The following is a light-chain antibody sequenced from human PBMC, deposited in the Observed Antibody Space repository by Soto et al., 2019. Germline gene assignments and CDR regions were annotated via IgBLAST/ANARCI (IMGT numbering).Light chain of an antibody. CDR1: QSISSW. CDR2: DAS. V-gene: IGKV1-5*01. Sequence: DIQMTQSPSTLSGSVGDRVTITCRASQSISSWLAWYQQKPGRAPKLLIYDASSLQSGVPSRFSGSGSGTDFTLAIFSLQPEDFATYYCLQDYNYPVTFGQGTKVDI. CDR3: LQDYNYPVT. J-gene: IGKJ2*01.